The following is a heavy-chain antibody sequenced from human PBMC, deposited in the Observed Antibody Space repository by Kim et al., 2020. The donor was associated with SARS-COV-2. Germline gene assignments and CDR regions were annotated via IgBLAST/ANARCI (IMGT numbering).Heavy chain of an antibody. J-gene: IGHJ6*01. CDR1: GFTFSNAW. V-gene: IGHV3-15*01. D-gene: IGHD5-12*01. Sequence: GGSLRLSCAASGFTFSNAWMSWVRQAPGKGLEWFGRIKSKTDGGTTDYAAPVKGRFTISRDDSKNTLYLQMNSLQTEDTAVHYCTSDPDDSGYDSPYY. CDR2: IKSKTDGGTT. CDR3: TSDPDDSGYDSPYY.